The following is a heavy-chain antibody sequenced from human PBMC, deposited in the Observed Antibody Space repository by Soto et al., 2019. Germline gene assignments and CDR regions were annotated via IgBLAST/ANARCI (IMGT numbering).Heavy chain of an antibody. D-gene: IGHD6-13*01. CDR3: AREYSSSWYGH. V-gene: IGHV2-5*01. CDR2: IYWNDDK. Sequence: SGPTLVNPTQTLTLTCTFSGFSLSTNAVGVGWIRQPPGKALEWLALIYWNDDKRYSPSLKSRLTITKATSKNQVVLTMTNVDPVDTATYYCAREYSSSWYGHWGQGTLVTVSS. J-gene: IGHJ1*01. CDR1: GFSLSTNAVG.